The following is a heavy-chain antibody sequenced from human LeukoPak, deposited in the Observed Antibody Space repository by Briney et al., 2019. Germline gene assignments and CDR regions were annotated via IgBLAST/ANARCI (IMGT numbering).Heavy chain of an antibody. CDR2: IYYSGST. CDR3: ARGGRLLGKFDY. Sequence: GSLRLSCAASGFTFSSYSMNWIRQPPGKGLEWIGYIYYSGSTNYNPSLKSRVTISVDTSTNQFSLKLSSVTAADTAVYFCARGGRLLGKFDYWGQGTLVTVSS. D-gene: IGHD3-22*01. CDR1: GFTFSSYS. J-gene: IGHJ4*02. V-gene: IGHV4-59*01.